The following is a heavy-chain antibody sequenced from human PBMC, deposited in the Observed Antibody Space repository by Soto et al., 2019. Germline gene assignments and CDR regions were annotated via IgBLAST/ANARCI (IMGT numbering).Heavy chain of an antibody. CDR3: LNIPHY. CDR1: GGTFSSYT. Sequence: GASVKVSCKASGGTFSSYTITWVRQAPGQGLEWKGRIIPILAITKYAQKIQSKVTITADKSTGTAYMELSSLRSEDTAVYYCLNIPHYWGQGTLVTVSS. J-gene: IGHJ4*02. CDR2: IIPILAIT. V-gene: IGHV1-69*02.